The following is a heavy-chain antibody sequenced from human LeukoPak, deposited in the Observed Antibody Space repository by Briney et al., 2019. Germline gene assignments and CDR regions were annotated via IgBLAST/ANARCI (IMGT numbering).Heavy chain of an antibody. D-gene: IGHD3-22*01. CDR2: IGNDGSAK. Sequence: PGGSLRLSCAASGFTFRNYGMNWVRQAPGKGLELVAVIGNDGSAKNYADSVKGQFTISRDNSKNTLYLQMNSLRAEDTAVYYCAREGYCLNGKCEIDYWGQGTLVTVSS. CDR1: GFTFRNYG. CDR3: AREGYCLNGKCEIDY. V-gene: IGHV3-33*01. J-gene: IGHJ4*02.